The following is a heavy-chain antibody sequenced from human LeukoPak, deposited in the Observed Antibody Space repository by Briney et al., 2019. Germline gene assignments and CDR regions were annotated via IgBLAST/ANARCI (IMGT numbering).Heavy chain of an antibody. J-gene: IGHJ5*02. D-gene: IGHD3-22*01. CDR2: SNPNSGGT. CDR1: GYTFTGYY. Sequence: ASVKVSCKASGYTFTGYYMHWVRQAPGQGLEWMGWSNPNSGGTNYAQKFQGRVTMTRDTSISTAYMELSRLRSDDTAVYYCARYYYDSSGYYSSSWFDPWGQGTLVTVSS. V-gene: IGHV1-2*02. CDR3: ARYYYDSSGYYSSSWFDP.